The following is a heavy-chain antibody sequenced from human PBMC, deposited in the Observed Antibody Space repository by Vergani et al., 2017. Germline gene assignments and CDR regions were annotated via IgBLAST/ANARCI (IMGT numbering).Heavy chain of an antibody. CDR3: ARRSAGYSSSWYDY. J-gene: IGHJ4*02. CDR2: IYYSGSA. D-gene: IGHD6-13*01. CDR1: GGSISSYY. Sequence: QVQLQESGPGLVKPSETLSLTCTVSGGSISSYYWSWIRQPPGKGLEWIGYIYYSGSANYHPSLKSRVTISVDTSKTPFSLKLSSVTAADTAVYYCARRSAGYSSSWYDYWGQGTLVTVSS. V-gene: IGHV4-59*01.